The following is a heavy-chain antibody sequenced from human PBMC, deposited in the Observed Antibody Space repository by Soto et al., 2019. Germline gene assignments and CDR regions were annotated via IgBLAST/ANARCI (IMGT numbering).Heavy chain of an antibody. CDR3: ARDSAGRQWLTSFDY. V-gene: IGHV1-69*12. CDR2: IIPIFGTA. D-gene: IGHD6-19*01. CDR1: GGTFSSYA. J-gene: IGHJ4*02. Sequence: QVQLVQSGAEVKKPGSSVKVSCKASGGTFSSYAISWVRQAPGQGLEWMGGIIPIFGTANYAQKFQGRVTITGDESTSTPYMELSSLRSEDTAVYYCARDSAGRQWLTSFDYWGQGTLVTDSS.